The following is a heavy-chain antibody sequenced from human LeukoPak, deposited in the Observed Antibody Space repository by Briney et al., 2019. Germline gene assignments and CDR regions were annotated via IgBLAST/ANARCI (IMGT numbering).Heavy chain of an antibody. CDR3: ARKQIFWSGFRDPPAGYYYGMDV. Sequence: SSETLSLTCTVSGGSISSGGYYWSWIRQHPGKGLEWIGYIYYSGSTYYNPSLKSRVTISVDTSKNQLSLKLSSVTAADTAVYYCARKQIFWSGFRDPPAGYYYGMDVWGQGTTVTVSS. CDR1: GGSISSGGYY. J-gene: IGHJ6*02. CDR2: IYYSGST. V-gene: IGHV4-31*03. D-gene: IGHD3-3*01.